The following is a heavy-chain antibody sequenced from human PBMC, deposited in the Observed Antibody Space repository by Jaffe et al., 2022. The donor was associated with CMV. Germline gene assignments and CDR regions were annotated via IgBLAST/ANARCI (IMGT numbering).Heavy chain of an antibody. CDR1: TFPVSIYY. CDR3: AAGAPGTYFDT. CDR2: IHDGDST. V-gene: IGHV3-53*01. Sequence: EVQLVESGGGLIQPGGSLRLSCAASTFPVSIYYMNWVRQAPGKGLEWVSLIHDGDSTYYADSVKGRFTISRDKSKNTLYLQMDSLRAEDTAVYYCAAGAPGTYFDTWGQGTLVTVSS. J-gene: IGHJ5*02.